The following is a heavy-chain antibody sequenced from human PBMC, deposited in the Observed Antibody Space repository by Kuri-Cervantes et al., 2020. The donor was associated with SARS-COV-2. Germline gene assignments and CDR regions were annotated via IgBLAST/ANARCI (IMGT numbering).Heavy chain of an antibody. V-gene: IGHV4-59*12. CDR3: ARGVIVGELSLFGKN. D-gene: IGHD3-16*02. Sequence: GSLRLSCTVSGGSISSYYWSWIRQPPGKGLEWIGYIYYSRSTNYNPSLKSRVTISVDTSKNQFSLKLSSVTAADTAVYYCARGVIVGELSLFGKNWGQGTLVTVSS. CDR2: IYYSRST. J-gene: IGHJ4*02. CDR1: GGSISSYY.